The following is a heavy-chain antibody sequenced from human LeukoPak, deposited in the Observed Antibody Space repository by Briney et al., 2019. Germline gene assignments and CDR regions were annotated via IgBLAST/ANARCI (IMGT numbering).Heavy chain of an antibody. CDR3: ARDRYPRGPDCYKYSCQNYYYYMDV. CDR2: IIPIFGTA. V-gene: IGHV1-69*13. J-gene: IGHJ6*03. Sequence: GASVKVSCKASGGTFSSYAISWVRQAPGQGLEWMGGIIPIFGTANYAQKFQGRVTITADESTSTAYMELSSLRSEDTAVYYCARDRYPRGPDCYKYSCQNYYYYMDVWGKGTTVTVSS. D-gene: IGHD2-21*02. CDR1: GGTFSSYA.